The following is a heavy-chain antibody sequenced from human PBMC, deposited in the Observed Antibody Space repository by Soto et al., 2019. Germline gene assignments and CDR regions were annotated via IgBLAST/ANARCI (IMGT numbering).Heavy chain of an antibody. CDR1: GYAFTRHG. V-gene: IGHV1-18*01. J-gene: IGHJ4*02. D-gene: IGHD6-13*01. CDR3: ARDKDLKAAAGHADS. CDR2: ISGYNGDT. Sequence: QVQLVQSGAEVKKPGASVKVSCKASGYAFTRHGITWVRQAPGQGLEWMGWISGYNGDTKYAQKLQGRVTMTTDTSTSTAYMEVRSLRSDDTAVYYCARDKDLKAAAGHADSWGQGTLVTVSS.